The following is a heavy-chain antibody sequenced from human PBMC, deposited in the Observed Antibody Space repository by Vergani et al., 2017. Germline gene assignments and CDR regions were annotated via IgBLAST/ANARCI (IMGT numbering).Heavy chain of an antibody. CDR2: INHSGST. J-gene: IGHJ4*02. V-gene: IGHV4-34*01. D-gene: IGHD6-19*01. Sequence: QVQLQQWGAGLLKPSETLSLTCAVYGGSFSGYYWSWIRQPPGKGLEWIGEINHSGSTNYNPSLKSRVTISVDTSKNQFSLKLSSVTAADTAVYYCARHYSSGLGYWGQGTLVTVSS. CDR1: GGSFSGYY. CDR3: ARHYSSGLGY.